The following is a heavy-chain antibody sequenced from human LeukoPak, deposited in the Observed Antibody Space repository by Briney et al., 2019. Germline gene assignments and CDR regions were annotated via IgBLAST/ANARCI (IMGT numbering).Heavy chain of an antibody. V-gene: IGHV4-59*01. CDR3: ARGGAVAGTYYYYGMDV. Sequence: NPSETLSLTCTVSAGSISSYYWSWIRQPPGKGLEWLGYIYYSGSTNYNPSLKSRVTISVDTSKNQFSLKLSSVTAADTAVYYCARGGAVAGTYYYYGMDVWGKGTTVTASS. D-gene: IGHD6-19*01. J-gene: IGHJ6*04. CDR2: IYYSGST. CDR1: AGSISSYY.